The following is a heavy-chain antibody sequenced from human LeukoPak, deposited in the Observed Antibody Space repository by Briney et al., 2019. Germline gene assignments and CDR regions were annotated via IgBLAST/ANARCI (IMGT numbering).Heavy chain of an antibody. J-gene: IGHJ4*02. Sequence: PGGSLRLSCAASGFTFNSYAMHWVRQAPGKGLEWVAVISYDGSNKYYADSVKGRFTISRDNSKNTLYLQMNSLRAEDTAVYYCAREGYSYGYETLNYFDYWGQRTLVTVSS. CDR1: GFTFNSYA. CDR3: AREGYSYGYETLNYFDY. D-gene: IGHD5-18*01. V-gene: IGHV3-30-3*01. CDR2: ISYDGSNK.